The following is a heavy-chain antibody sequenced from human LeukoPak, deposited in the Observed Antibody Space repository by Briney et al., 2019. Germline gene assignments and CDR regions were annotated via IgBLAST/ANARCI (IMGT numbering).Heavy chain of an antibody. V-gene: IGHV3-7*01. J-gene: IGHJ4*02. CDR3: AIWTSGNY. CDR1: QLTFNGSW. Sequence: GGSLRLSCADSQLTFNGSWMNWVRQAPGKGLEWVANMDPTGSQKRYVDSVRGRFTISKDNPGASLYLDMHSLRAEDTAIYYCAIWTSGNYWGQGTLVTVSS. CDR2: MDPTGSQK. D-gene: IGHD1-1*01.